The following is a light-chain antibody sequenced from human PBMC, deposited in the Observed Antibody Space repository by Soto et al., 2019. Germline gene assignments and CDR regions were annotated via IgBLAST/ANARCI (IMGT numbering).Light chain of an antibody. Sequence: EFVLTQSPGTLSLSPREVATLAVRASQSVSSSNLVWYQQKPGQAPRLLIYGASSRATGIPDRFSGSGSGTDFTLTISSLEPEDFALYYCHQYNSWPPGTFGQGTKVDIK. V-gene: IGKV3-20*01. CDR1: QSVSSSN. CDR3: HQYNSWPPGT. CDR2: GAS. J-gene: IGKJ2*01.